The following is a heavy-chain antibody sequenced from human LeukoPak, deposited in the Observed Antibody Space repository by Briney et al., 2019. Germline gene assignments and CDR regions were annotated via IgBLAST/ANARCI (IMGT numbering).Heavy chain of an antibody. CDR1: GGSISSHY. D-gene: IGHD6-6*01. CDR2: IYYSGST. Sequence: SETLSLTCTVSGGSISSHYWSWIRQPPGKGLEWIRYIYYSGSTNYNPSLKSRVTISVDTSKNQFSLKLSSVTAADTAVYYCARVLAARPPPILIYHYYYYYMDVWGKGTTVTVSS. J-gene: IGHJ6*03. V-gene: IGHV4-59*11. CDR3: ARVLAARPPPILIYHYYYYYMDV.